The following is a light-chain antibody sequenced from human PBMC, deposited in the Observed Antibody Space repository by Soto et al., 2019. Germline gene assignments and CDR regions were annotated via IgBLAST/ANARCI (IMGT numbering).Light chain of an antibody. Sequence: QSALTQPASVSGSPGQSITISCTGTSSDVGGYNYVSWYQQHPGKAPKLMIYNVSYRPSGVSNRFSGSKSGNTASLTISGLLAADEADYYCSSYTGSTTLVVFGGGTKLTVL. J-gene: IGLJ2*01. V-gene: IGLV2-14*01. CDR1: SSDVGGYNY. CDR3: SSYTGSTTLVV. CDR2: NVS.